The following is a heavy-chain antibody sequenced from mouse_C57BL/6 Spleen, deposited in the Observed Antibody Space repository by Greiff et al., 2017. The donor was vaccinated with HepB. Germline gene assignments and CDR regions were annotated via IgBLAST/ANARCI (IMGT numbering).Heavy chain of an antibody. V-gene: IGHV5-16*01. CDR1: GFTFSDYY. J-gene: IGHJ1*03. Sequence: DVKLVESEGGLVQPGSSMKLSCTASGFTFSDYYMAWVRQVPEKGLEWVANINYDGSSTYYLDSLKSRFIISRDNAKNILYLQMSSLKSEDTATYYCAREGELGRYFDVWGTGTTVTVSS. D-gene: IGHD4-1*01. CDR3: AREGELGRYFDV. CDR2: INYDGSST.